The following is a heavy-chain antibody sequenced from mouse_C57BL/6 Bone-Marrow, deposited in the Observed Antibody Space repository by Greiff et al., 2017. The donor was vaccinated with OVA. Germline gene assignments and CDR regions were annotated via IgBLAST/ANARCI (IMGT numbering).Heavy chain of an antibody. CDR1: GYTFTSYG. D-gene: IGHD3-2*02. CDR3: ARVAAQPYFDY. V-gene: IGHV1-81*01. CDR2: IYPRSGNT. Sequence: QVQLQQSGAELARPGASVKLSCKASGYTFTSYGISWVKQRTGQGLEWIGEIYPRSGNTYYNEKFKGKATLTADKSSSTAYLELRSLTSEDSAVYFCARVAAQPYFDYWGQGTTLTVSS. J-gene: IGHJ2*01.